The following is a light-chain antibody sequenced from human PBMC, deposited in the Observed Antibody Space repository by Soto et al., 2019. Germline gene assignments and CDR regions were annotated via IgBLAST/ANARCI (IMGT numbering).Light chain of an antibody. J-gene: IGLJ1*01. Sequence: QSALTQPRSVSGSPGQSVTISCTGTSSDVGGYNYVSWYQHHTGKAPKLMIYDVDKRPSGVPGRFSGSKSGNTASLTISGLQAEDEAAYYCCSNAGSYPFVFGTGTKVTVL. CDR3: CSNAGSYPFV. V-gene: IGLV2-11*01. CDR2: DVD. CDR1: SSDVGGYNY.